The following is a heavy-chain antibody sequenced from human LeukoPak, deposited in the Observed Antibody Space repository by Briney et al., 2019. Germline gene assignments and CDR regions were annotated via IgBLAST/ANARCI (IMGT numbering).Heavy chain of an antibody. Sequence: GGSQRLSCAASGFTFSSYAMSWVRQAPGKGLEWVSAISGSGGSTYYADSVKGRFTISRDNSKNTLYLQMNSLRAEDTAVYYCAKDRSLKGSGWSLDYWGQGTLVTVSS. CDR3: AKDRSLKGSGWSLDY. CDR1: GFTFSSYA. CDR2: ISGSGGST. D-gene: IGHD6-19*01. V-gene: IGHV3-23*01. J-gene: IGHJ4*02.